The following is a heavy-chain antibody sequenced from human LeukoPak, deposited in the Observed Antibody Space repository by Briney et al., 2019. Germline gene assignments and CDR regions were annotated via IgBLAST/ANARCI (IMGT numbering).Heavy chain of an antibody. CDR2: IYTRGST. CDR3: ARDYREQLVRLRVYYYMDV. Sequence: SETLSLTCSFSGASISSGIYYWNWIRQPAGKGLEWIGRIYTRGSTNYNPSLKSRVTISVDTSKNQFSLKLSSVTAADTAVYYCARDYREQLVRLRVYYYMDVWGKGTTVTVSS. D-gene: IGHD6-13*01. CDR1: GASISSGIYY. J-gene: IGHJ6*03. V-gene: IGHV4-61*02.